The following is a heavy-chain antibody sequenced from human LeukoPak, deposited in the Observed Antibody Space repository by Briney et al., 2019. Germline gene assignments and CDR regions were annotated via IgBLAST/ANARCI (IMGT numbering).Heavy chain of an antibody. V-gene: IGHV1-2*02. CDR3: ARVQHLDY. Sequence: ASVKVSCKASGYTFTGYYIHWVRQAPGQGLEWMGWINPYNAYTHYAQKFQGRVTMTRDTSISTVYIELSSLTSDDTAVYYCARVQHLDYWGQGTLVTASS. CDR2: INPYNAYT. D-gene: IGHD6-13*01. CDR1: GYTFTGYY. J-gene: IGHJ4*02.